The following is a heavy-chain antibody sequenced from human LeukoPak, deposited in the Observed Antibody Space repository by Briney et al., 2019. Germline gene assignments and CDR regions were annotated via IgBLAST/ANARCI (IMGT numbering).Heavy chain of an antibody. Sequence: SETLSLTCTVSGGSISSYYWSWIRQPPGKGLEWIGYIYYSGSTNYNPSLKSRVTISVDTFKNQFSLKLSSVTAADTAVYYCARAHYGSGSYYLRFDPWGQGTLVTVSS. D-gene: IGHD3-10*01. J-gene: IGHJ5*02. CDR1: GGSISSYY. CDR2: IYYSGST. CDR3: ARAHYGSGSYYLRFDP. V-gene: IGHV4-59*01.